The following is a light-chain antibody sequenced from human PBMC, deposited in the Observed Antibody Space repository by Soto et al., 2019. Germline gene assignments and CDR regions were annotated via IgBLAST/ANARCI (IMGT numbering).Light chain of an antibody. J-gene: IGKJ2*01. CDR3: QQYDNWPPAYT. Sequence: EIVMAQSPATLSVSPGERATLSCWASQSVGINLGWYQQKSGQAPRLLIYDASTRATGIPARFSGSGSGTGFTLTISSLQSGDFAVYFWQQYDNWPPAYTFGQGTKLEIK. CDR1: QSVGIN. CDR2: DAS. V-gene: IGKV3-15*01.